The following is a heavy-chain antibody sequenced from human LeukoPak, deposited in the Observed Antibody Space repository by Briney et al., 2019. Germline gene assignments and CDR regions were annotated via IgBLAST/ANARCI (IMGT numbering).Heavy chain of an antibody. CDR3: AKDRSIGTYYTFDH. J-gene: IGHJ4*02. D-gene: IGHD1-26*01. V-gene: IGHV3-23*01. CDR2: ISASGVMT. Sequence: GGSLRLSCAASGFTFTNYAMTWVRRAPGKGLEWVSSISASGVMTYYADSVKGRFTVSRDNSKNSLYLQMSSLTAADTAVYYCAKDRSIGTYYTFDHWGQGTLATVSS. CDR1: GFTFTNYA.